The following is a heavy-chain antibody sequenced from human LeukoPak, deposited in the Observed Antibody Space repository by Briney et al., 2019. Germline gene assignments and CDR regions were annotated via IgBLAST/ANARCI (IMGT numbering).Heavy chain of an antibody. D-gene: IGHD3-10*01. J-gene: IGHJ4*02. CDR1: GFTFSSYA. CDR2: ISGSGGST. CDR3: AKGLRFGRGPPNFDY. Sequence: GGSLRLSCAASGFTFSSYAMSWVRQAPGKGLEWVPAISGSGGSTYYADSVKGRFTISKDNSKNTLYLQMNSLRAEDTAVYYCAKGLRFGRGPPNFDYWGQGTLVTVSS. V-gene: IGHV3-23*01.